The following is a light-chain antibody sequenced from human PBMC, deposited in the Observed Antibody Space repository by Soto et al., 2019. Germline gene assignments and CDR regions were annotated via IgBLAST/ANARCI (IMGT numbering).Light chain of an antibody. CDR3: QQYSSSPLT. CDR2: GAS. J-gene: IGKJ4*01. V-gene: IGKV3-20*01. CDR1: QSVRSSH. Sequence: EIVLTQSPGTLSLSPGARAPLSCRTSQSVRSSHLAWYQQKPGQAPRLLIYGASSRATGIPDRFSGSGSGTDFTLTISRLEPEDFAVYHCQQYSSSPLTFGGGTKVDIK.